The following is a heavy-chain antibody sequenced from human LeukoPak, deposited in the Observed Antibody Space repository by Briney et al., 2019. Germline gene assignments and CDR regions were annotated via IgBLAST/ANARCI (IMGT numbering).Heavy chain of an antibody. D-gene: IGHD1-14*01. CDR3: ARTTENDAFDI. CDR2: INHSGST. V-gene: IGHV4-34*01. Sequence: SETLSLTCAVYGVSFSGYYWSWIRQPPGKGLEWIGEINHSGSTNYNPSLKSRVTISVDTSKNQFSLKLSSVTAADTAVYYCARTTENDAFDIWGQGTMVTVSS. CDR1: GVSFSGYY. J-gene: IGHJ3*02.